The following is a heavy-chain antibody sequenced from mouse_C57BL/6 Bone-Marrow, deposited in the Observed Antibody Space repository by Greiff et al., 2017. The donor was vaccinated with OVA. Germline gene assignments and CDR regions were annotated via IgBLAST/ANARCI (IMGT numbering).Heavy chain of an antibody. CDR1: GYTFTSYW. Sequence: QVQLQQSGAELVKPGASVKLSCKASGYTFTSYWMQWVKQRPGQGLEWIGEIDPSDSYTNYNQKFKGKATLTVDTSSSTAYMQLSSLTSEDSAVYYCARFDYYGSSSFDYWGQGTTLTVSS. V-gene: IGHV1-50*01. J-gene: IGHJ2*01. CDR2: IDPSDSYT. D-gene: IGHD1-1*01. CDR3: ARFDYYGSSSFDY.